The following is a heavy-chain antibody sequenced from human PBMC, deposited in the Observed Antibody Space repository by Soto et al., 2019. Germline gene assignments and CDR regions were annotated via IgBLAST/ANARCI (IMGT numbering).Heavy chain of an antibody. CDR1: GGSISDNNW. CDR2: IYRSGTA. Sequence: QVQLQESGPGLVRPSGTLSLPCAVSGGSISDNNWWSWVRQPPGKGLEWIEEIYRSGTANYNPSLNSRVTISMDKSKNPIPLHLYSVTAADSAVYYCARHIGVPGTRGFDYWGQDTRVTVSS. CDR3: ARHIGVPGTRGFDY. D-gene: IGHD2-21*01. V-gene: IGHV4-4*02. J-gene: IGHJ4*02.